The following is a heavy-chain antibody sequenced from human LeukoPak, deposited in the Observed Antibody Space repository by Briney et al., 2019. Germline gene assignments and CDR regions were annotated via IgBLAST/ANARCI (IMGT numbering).Heavy chain of an antibody. CDR2: INPSGGST. CDR1: GYTFTSYY. Sequence: ASVNVSCKASGYTFTSYYMHWVRQAPGQGLEWMGIINPSGGSTSYAQKFQGRVTMTRDTSTSTVYMELSSLRSEDTAVYYCARDLGVVPAAINWFDPWGQGTLVTVSS. D-gene: IGHD2-2*01. V-gene: IGHV1-46*01. J-gene: IGHJ5*02. CDR3: ARDLGVVPAAINWFDP.